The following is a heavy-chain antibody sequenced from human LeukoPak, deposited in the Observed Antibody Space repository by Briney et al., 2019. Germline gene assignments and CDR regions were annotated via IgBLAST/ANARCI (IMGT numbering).Heavy chain of an antibody. CDR2: IDPNSGDT. V-gene: IGHV1-2*02. J-gene: IGHJ4*02. D-gene: IGHD3-22*01. CDR3: ARSGSTGYSLDY. CDR1: GGTFSSSA. Sequence: ASVKVSCKTSGGTFSSSAITWVRQAPGQGLEWMGCIDPNSGDTKYAQKFQGRVSMPRDTSTRTAYMELSRLRSDDTAVYFCARSGSTGYSLDYWGQGTLVTVSS.